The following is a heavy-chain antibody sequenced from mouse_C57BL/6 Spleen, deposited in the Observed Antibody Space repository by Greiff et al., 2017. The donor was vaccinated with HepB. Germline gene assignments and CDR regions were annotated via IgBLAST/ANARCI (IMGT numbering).Heavy chain of an antibody. V-gene: IGHV1-81*01. J-gene: IGHJ4*01. CDR2: IYPRSGNT. CDR1: GYTFTSYG. D-gene: IGHD2-4*01. Sequence: QVQLQQSGAELARPGASVKLSCKASGYTFTSYGISWVKQRTGQGLEWIGEIYPRSGNTYYNEKFKGKATLTADKSSSTAYMELRSLTSEDSAVYFCARQGYYDYDDDETGYAMDYWGQGTSVTVSS. CDR3: ARQGYYDYDDDETGYAMDY.